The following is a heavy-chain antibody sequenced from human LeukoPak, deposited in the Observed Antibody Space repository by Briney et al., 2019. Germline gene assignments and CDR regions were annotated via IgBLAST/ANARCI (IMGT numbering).Heavy chain of an antibody. D-gene: IGHD6-19*01. J-gene: IGHJ5*01. Sequence: PGGSLRLSCAASEFTFSGSDMHWVRQASGKGLEWVGRIRSKANSYATAYAASVKGRFTISRDGSKNTAYLQMYSLKTEDTAMYYCTSHVDGRGWDLDSWGHGTLVTAS. V-gene: IGHV3-73*01. CDR1: EFTFSGSD. CDR3: TSHVDGRGWDLDS. CDR2: IRSKANSYAT.